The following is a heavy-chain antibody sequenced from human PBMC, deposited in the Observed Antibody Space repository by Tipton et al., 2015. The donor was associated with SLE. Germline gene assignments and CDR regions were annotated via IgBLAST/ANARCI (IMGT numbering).Heavy chain of an antibody. J-gene: IGHJ2*01. CDR1: GYTFTSYD. V-gene: IGHV1-8*01. Sequence: QVQLVQSGAEVKEPGASVKVSCKASGYTFTSYDINWVRQATGQGLEWMGWMNPNSGNTGYAQKFQGRVTMTRNTSISTAYMELSSLRSEDTAVYYCARDLRREQLVLSDWYFDLWGRGTLVTVSS. CDR2: MNPNSGNT. CDR3: ARDLRREQLVLSDWYFDL. D-gene: IGHD6-6*01.